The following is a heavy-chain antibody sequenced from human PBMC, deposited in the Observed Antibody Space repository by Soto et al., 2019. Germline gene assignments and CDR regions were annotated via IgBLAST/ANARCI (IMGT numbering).Heavy chain of an antibody. V-gene: IGHV5-51*01. Sequence: DVQLVPSGAAVKKPGESLRISCKGSGYTFSGYWIGWVRQMPGKGLEWMGIIHCDDSDTEYSPSFEGQVTISADKSISSAYLQWISLRASDTATYYCVRYDGKTLDDWGQGTLVTVSS. D-gene: IGHD3-10*01. CDR2: IHCDDSDT. CDR1: GYTFSGYW. J-gene: IGHJ4*02. CDR3: VRYDGKTLDD.